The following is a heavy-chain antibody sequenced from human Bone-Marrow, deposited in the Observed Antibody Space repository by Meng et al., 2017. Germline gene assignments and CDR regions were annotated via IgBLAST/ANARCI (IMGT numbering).Heavy chain of an antibody. V-gene: IGHV3-23*01. CDR3: ANQYDCWSGYYRTTHFDY. CDR2: ISGSGGST. Sequence: GESLKISCAASGFTFSSYAMSWVRQAPGKGLEWVSAISGSGGSTYYADSVKGRFTISRDNSKNTLYLQMNSLRAEDTAVYYCANQYDCWSGYYRTTHFDYWGQGTLVTVSS. CDR1: GFTFSSYA. D-gene: IGHD3-3*01. J-gene: IGHJ4*02.